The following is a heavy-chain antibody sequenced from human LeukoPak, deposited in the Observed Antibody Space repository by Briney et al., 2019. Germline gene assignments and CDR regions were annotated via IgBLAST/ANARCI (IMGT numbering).Heavy chain of an antibody. J-gene: IGHJ5*02. V-gene: IGHV4-59*11. Sequence: KPSETLSLTCTVSGGSISSHYWSWIRQPPGKGLEWIGYIYCSGSTNYNPSLKSRVTISVDTSKNQFSLKLSSVTAADTAVYYCARDGAYYDSSVRWFDPWGQGTLVTVSS. D-gene: IGHD3-22*01. CDR1: GGSISSHY. CDR3: ARDGAYYDSSVRWFDP. CDR2: IYCSGST.